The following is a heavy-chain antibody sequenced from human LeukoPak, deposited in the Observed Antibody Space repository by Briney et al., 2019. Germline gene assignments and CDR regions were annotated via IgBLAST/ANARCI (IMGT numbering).Heavy chain of an antibody. Sequence: PGESLKISCKGSGYTFTNYWIGWVRQVPGKGLEWMGMVYPGDSDTRYSPSLQGQVTISADKSISTAYLQWSSLKASDTAMYYCARHAQYYDFWSGYFSGYYYMDVWGKGTTVTVSS. CDR3: ARHAQYYDFWSGYFSGYYYMDV. V-gene: IGHV5-51*01. J-gene: IGHJ6*03. CDR1: GYTFTNYW. D-gene: IGHD3-3*01. CDR2: VYPGDSDT.